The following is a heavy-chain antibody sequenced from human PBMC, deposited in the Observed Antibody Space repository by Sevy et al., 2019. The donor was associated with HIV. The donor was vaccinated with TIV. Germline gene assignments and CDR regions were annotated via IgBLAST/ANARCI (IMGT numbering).Heavy chain of an antibody. Sequence: SETLSLTCTVSGGSITNNNYYWGWIRQSPGKGLEWIGTINYSRSTDYNPSLKSRVTVSVDTSKNQISLRLSSVTAAYTAGYYCARHSLFTIFGVVIDPKMYYYDYWGQGTLVTVSS. CDR1: GGSITNNNYY. J-gene: IGHJ4*02. CDR2: INYSRST. CDR3: ARHSLFTIFGVVIDPKMYYYDY. D-gene: IGHD3-3*01. V-gene: IGHV4-39*01.